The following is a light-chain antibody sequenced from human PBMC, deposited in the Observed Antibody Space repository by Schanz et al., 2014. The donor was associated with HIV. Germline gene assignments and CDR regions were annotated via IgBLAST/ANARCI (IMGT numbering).Light chain of an antibody. CDR1: QSVSSSY. CDR2: GAS. Sequence: EIVLTQSPGTLSLSPGERATLSCRASQSVSSSYLAWYQQKPGQAPRLLIYGASRRATGIPDRFSGSGSGTEFTLTISSLLSEDFAIYYCQQFNNWPPEGTFGQGTKVELK. V-gene: IGKV3-20*01. J-gene: IGKJ1*01. CDR3: QQFNNWPPEGT.